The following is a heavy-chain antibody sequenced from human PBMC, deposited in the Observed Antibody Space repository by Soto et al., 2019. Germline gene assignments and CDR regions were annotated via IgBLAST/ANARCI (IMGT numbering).Heavy chain of an antibody. CDR3: AKGPPSGYYYDSSGYYFFPFDY. Sequence: HPGGSLRLSCAASGFTFSSYAMSWVRQAPGKGLEWVSAISGSGGSTYYADSVKGRFTISRDNSKNTLYLQMNSLRAEDTAVYYCAKGPPSGYYYDSSGYYFFPFDYWGQGTLVTVSS. CDR1: GFTFSSYA. D-gene: IGHD3-22*01. V-gene: IGHV3-23*01. CDR2: ISGSGGST. J-gene: IGHJ4*02.